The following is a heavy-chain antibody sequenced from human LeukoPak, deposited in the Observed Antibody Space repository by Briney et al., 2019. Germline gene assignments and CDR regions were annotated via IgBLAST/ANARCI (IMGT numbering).Heavy chain of an antibody. J-gene: IGHJ4*02. V-gene: IGHV3-48*01. D-gene: IGHD6-13*01. Sequence: GGSLRLSCAASGFTFSSYSMNWVRQAPGKGLEWVSYISSSSSTIYYADSVKGRFTISRDNAKNSLYLQMNSLRAEDTAVYYCARDLSSSWKPGTWDYWGQGTLVTVSS. CDR2: ISSSSSTI. CDR1: GFTFSSYS. CDR3: ARDLSSSWKPGTWDY.